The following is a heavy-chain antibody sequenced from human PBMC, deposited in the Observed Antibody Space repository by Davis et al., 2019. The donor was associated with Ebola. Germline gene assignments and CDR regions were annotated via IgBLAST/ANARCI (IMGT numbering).Heavy chain of an antibody. V-gene: IGHV1-18*04. CDR1: GYTFTSYS. CDR3: ARDHRVP. J-gene: IGHJ5*02. Sequence: AASVKVSCKASGYTFTSYSFIWVRQAPGQGLEWMGWISGYNGNTKYAQKLQGRVTMTTDTSTTTAYMELRSLRSDDSAVYYCARDHRVPWGQGTLVTVSS. CDR2: ISGYNGNT. D-gene: IGHD6-6*01.